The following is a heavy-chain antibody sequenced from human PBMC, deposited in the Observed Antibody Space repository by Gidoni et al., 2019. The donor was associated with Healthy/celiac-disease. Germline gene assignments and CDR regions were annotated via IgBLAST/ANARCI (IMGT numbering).Heavy chain of an antibody. D-gene: IGHD3-3*01. CDR3: ARSWSGYYSRRVWFDP. V-gene: IGHV4-34*01. Sequence: QVQLQQWGAGLLTPSETLSLTCAVYGESFSGYYWSWIRQPPVKGMEWIGEINHSGSTNYNPSLKSRVTISVDTSKNQFSLKLSSVTAADTAVYYCARSWSGYYSRRVWFDPWGQGTLVTVSS. J-gene: IGHJ5*02. CDR2: INHSGST. CDR1: GESFSGYY.